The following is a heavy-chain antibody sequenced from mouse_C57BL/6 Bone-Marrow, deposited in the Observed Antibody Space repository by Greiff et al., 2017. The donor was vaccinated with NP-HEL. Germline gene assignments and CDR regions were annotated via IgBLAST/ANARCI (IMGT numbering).Heavy chain of an antibody. CDR1: GFTFSSYA. CDR3: ARHHSNYVGSDY. CDR2: ISDGGSYT. D-gene: IGHD2-5*01. Sequence: VQLKESGGGLVKPGGSLKLSCAASGFTFSSYAMSWVRQTPEKRLEWVATISDGGSYTYYPDNVKGRFTISRDNAKNNLYLQMSHLKSEDTARYYCARHHSNYVGSDYWGQGTTLTVSS. J-gene: IGHJ2*01. V-gene: IGHV5-4*01.